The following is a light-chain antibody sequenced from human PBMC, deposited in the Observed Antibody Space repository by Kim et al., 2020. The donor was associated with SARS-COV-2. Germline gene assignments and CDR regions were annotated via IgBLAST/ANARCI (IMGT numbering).Light chain of an antibody. V-gene: IGLV1-47*01. CDR1: SSNIGSNY. Sequence: RVTISCSGSSSNIGSNYVSWYQQLPGTAPKLLIYRNNQRPSGVPDRFSGSKSGTSASLAISGLRSEDEADYYCAAWDDSLSGSYVFGTGTKVTVL. CDR3: AAWDDSLSGSYV. CDR2: RNN. J-gene: IGLJ1*01.